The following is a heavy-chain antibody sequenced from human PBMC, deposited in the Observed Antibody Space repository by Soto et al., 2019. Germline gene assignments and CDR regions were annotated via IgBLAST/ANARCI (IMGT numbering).Heavy chain of an antibody. D-gene: IGHD1-1*01. V-gene: IGHV3-23*01. CDR3: AKGDNWNDAYLDY. CDR2: ISVSGDKT. CDR1: GFTFSSFV. Sequence: EVQLLESGGGLVQPGGSLRLSCAASGFTFSSFVMSWVRQAPGKGLEWVSAISVSGDKTYYADSVKGRFTVSRDNSKNTLYRQVNSLRAEDTAVYYCAKGDNWNDAYLDYWGKGTLVIVSS. J-gene: IGHJ4*02.